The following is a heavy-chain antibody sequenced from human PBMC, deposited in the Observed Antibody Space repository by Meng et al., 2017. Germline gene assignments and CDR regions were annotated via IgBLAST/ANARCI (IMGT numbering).Heavy chain of an antibody. CDR2: INHSGST. J-gene: IGHJ5*02. CDR1: GGSFSVYD. D-gene: IGHD5-12*01. CDR3: ARGRSIVATRVAWFDP. Sequence: QVPLHQWVEGLVPRSETRSLPSAVFGGSFSVYDWSWIRQPPGKVLEWIGEINHSGSTNYNPSLKSRVTISVDTSKNQFSLKLSSVTAADTAVYYCARGRSIVATRVAWFDPWGQGTLVTVSS. V-gene: IGHV4-34*01.